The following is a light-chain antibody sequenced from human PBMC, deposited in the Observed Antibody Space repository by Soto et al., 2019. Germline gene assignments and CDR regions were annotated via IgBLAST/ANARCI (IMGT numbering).Light chain of an antibody. CDR2: VVD. CDR3: CSYAGTFYV. V-gene: IGLV2-11*01. Sequence: QSALTQPHSVSGSPGQSVTISCTGISSDVGGYDYVSWYQQHPGKAPKLVIHVVDKRPSGVPDRFSGSKSGNTASLTISGLQAEDEADYYCCSYAGTFYVFGTGTKVTAL. J-gene: IGLJ1*01. CDR1: SSDVGGYDY.